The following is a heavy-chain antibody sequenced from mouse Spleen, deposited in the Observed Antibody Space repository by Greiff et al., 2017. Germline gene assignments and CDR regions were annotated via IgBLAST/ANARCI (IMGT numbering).Heavy chain of an antibody. CDR3: ARLWSHYFDY. Sequence: QVQLKQPGAELVKPGASVKLSCKASGYTFTSYWMHWVKQRPGQGLEWIGMIHPNSGSTNYNEKFKSKATLTVDKSSSTAYMQLSSLTSEDSAVYYCARLWSHYFDYWGQGTTLTVSS. D-gene: IGHD1-1*02. CDR1: GYTFTSYW. CDR2: IHPNSGST. V-gene: IGHV1-64*01. J-gene: IGHJ2*01.